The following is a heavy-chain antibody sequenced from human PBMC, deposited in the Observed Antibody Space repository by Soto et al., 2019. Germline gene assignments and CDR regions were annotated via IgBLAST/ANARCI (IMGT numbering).Heavy chain of an antibody. CDR2: IYYSGST. D-gene: IGHD2-2*01. CDR1: GGSISSGGYY. V-gene: IGHV4-31*03. Sequence: QVQLQESGPGLVKPSQTLSLTCTVSGGSISSGGYYWSWIRQHPGKGLEWIGYIYYSGSTYYNPSLKSRVTISVDTSKNQFSLKLSSVTAADTAVYYCARDHGGCSSTSCYQGRMYYFDYWGQGTLVTVSS. CDR3: ARDHGGCSSTSCYQGRMYYFDY. J-gene: IGHJ4*02.